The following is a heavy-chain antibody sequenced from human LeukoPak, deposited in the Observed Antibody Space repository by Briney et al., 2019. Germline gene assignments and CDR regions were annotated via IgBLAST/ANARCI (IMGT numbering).Heavy chain of an antibody. J-gene: IGHJ6*02. CDR2: IRYDGSNK. CDR1: GSTFSSYG. D-gene: IGHD3-10*01. Sequence: GGSLRLSCAASGSTFSSYGMHWVRQAPGKGLEWVAFIRYDGSNKYYADSVKGRFTISRDNSKNTLYLQMNSLRAEDTAVYYCANGYYYGSGRTYGMDVWGQGTTVTVSS. V-gene: IGHV3-30*02. CDR3: ANGYYYGSGRTYGMDV.